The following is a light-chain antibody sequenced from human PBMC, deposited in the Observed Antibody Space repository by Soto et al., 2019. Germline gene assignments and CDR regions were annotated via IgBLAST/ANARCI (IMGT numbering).Light chain of an antibody. CDR2: GAS. CDR3: QHYNNPST. Sequence: EIVMTQSPATVSGSPVERATSSCRASQSVSSNLAWYQQKPGQAPRLLIYGASTRATGIPARFSGSGSGTEFTLTISSLQSEDFAVYYCQHYNNPSTFGQGTKVDIK. CDR1: QSVSSN. V-gene: IGKV3-15*01. J-gene: IGKJ1*01.